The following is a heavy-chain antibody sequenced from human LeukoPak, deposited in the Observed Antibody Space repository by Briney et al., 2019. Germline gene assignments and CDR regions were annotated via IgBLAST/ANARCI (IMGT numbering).Heavy chain of an antibody. D-gene: IGHD3-9*01. Sequence: GASVKVSCKASGYTFTSYDINWVRQATGQGLEWMGWINPNSGGTNYAQKFQGRVTMTRDTSISTAYMELSRLRSDDTAVYYCARVRGILRYLKGAFDIWGQGTMVTVSS. CDR3: ARVRGILRYLKGAFDI. V-gene: IGHV1-2*02. CDR2: INPNSGGT. CDR1: GYTFTSYD. J-gene: IGHJ3*02.